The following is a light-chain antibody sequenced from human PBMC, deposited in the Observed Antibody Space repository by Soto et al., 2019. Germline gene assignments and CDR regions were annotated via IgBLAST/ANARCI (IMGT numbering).Light chain of an antibody. Sequence: QSVLTQPPSVSGAPGQRVTISCTGSSSNIGAGYDVHWYQQLPGTAPKLLIYGNSNRPSGVPDRFSGSKSGTSASLAITGLQAEHEADYYCQSYDSSLSGPNVVFGGGTKLTVL. CDR1: SSNIGAGYD. CDR3: QSYDSSLSGPNVV. J-gene: IGLJ2*01. CDR2: GNS. V-gene: IGLV1-40*01.